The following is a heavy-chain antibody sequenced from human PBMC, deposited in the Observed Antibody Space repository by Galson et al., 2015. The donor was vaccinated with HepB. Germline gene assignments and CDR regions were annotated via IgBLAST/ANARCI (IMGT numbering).Heavy chain of an antibody. V-gene: IGHV4-59*01. D-gene: IGHD5-18*01. J-gene: IGHJ5*02. Sequence: TLSLTCTVSDGSMRDYYWNWIRQPPGKGLEWIGNIFYSGSTNYNSSLTGRVTISVDTSKNQFSLTLTSVTAADTAVYYCARSPRTAQLDHWGQGTLVTVSS. CDR1: DGSMRDYY. CDR2: IFYSGST. CDR3: ARSPRTAQLDH.